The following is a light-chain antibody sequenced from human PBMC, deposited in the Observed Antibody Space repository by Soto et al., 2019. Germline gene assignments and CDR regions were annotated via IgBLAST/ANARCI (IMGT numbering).Light chain of an antibody. V-gene: IGLV2-8*01. Sequence: QSALTQPPSASGSPGQSVTISCTGTSSDVGGYNYVSWYQQHPGKAPKLMIYEVSERPSGVPARFSGSKSGNTASLTVSGLQAEDEADYYCSSYAGSNNLVVFGGGTKLTVL. CDR1: SSDVGGYNY. J-gene: IGLJ2*01. CDR3: SSYAGSNNLVV. CDR2: EVS.